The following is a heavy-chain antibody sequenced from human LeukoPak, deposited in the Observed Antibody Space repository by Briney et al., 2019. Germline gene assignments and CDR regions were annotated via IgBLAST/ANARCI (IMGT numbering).Heavy chain of an antibody. CDR3: ARGSYYDSSGYYPDF. D-gene: IGHD3-22*01. CDR1: GYTFTSYD. Sequence: ASVKVSCKASGYTFTSYDINWVRQATGQGLEWMGRMNPNSGNTGYAQKLQGRVTMTTDTSTSTAYMELRSLRSDDTAVYYCARGSYYDSSGYYPDFWGQGTLVTVSS. V-gene: IGHV1-8*01. CDR2: MNPNSGNT. J-gene: IGHJ4*02.